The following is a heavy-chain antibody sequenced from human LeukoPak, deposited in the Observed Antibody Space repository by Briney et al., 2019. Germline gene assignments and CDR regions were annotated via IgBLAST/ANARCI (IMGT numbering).Heavy chain of an antibody. V-gene: IGHV1-2*02. Sequence: ASVKVSCKASGYTFTGYYMHWVRQAPGQGLEWMGWINPNSGGTNYAQKFQGRVTMTRDTSISTAYMELSRLRSGDTAVYYCARGIYYYDSSGYWVRDYYYYMDVWGKGTTVTVSS. CDR3: ARGIYYYDSSGYWVRDYYYYMDV. J-gene: IGHJ6*03. CDR2: INPNSGGT. D-gene: IGHD3-22*01. CDR1: GYTFTGYY.